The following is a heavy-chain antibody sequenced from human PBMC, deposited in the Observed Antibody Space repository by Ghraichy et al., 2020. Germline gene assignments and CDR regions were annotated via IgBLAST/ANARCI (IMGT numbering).Heavy chain of an antibody. CDR3: ARGSSSGWPYYFDL. CDR2: TDGSGGST. J-gene: IGHJ4*01. V-gene: IGHV3-23*01. D-gene: IGHD6-19*01. Sequence: GGSLRLSCAASGFTFSNYAMSWVRQAPGKGLEWFSATDGSGGSTYYTDSVKGRFSISRDNSKNTLYLQMSSLRADDTALYYCARGSSSGWPYYFDLWGHGTLVTVSS. CDR1: GFTFSNYA.